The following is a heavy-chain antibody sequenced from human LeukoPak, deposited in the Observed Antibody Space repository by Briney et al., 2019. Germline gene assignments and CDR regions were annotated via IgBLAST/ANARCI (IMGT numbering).Heavy chain of an antibody. Sequence: GGSLRLSCAASGFTFSTYWMHWVRQAPGKGLEWVSRINPDGITTTCADSVKGRFTISRDNAKNTLFLQMNSLRAEDTAVYYCAKDAYGDYAVSDYWGQGTLVTVSS. CDR3: AKDAYGDYAVSDY. CDR1: GFTFSTYW. J-gene: IGHJ4*02. CDR2: INPDGITT. D-gene: IGHD4-17*01. V-gene: IGHV3-74*01.